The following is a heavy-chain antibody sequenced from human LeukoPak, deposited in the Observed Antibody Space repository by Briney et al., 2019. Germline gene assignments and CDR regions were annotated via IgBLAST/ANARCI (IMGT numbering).Heavy chain of an antibody. Sequence: GGSLRLSCEASGFTFNTYSMNWARQAPGKGLEWVSSIDSSGGYMFYADSVKGRFIISRDNAKDSLYLQMNSLRAEDTAVYYCAKEAKVVYYDSSGYYPWYFDLWGRGTLVTVSS. CDR1: GFTFNTYS. CDR3: AKEAKVVYYDSSGYYPWYFDL. J-gene: IGHJ2*01. CDR2: IDSSGGYM. V-gene: IGHV3-21*04. D-gene: IGHD3-22*01.